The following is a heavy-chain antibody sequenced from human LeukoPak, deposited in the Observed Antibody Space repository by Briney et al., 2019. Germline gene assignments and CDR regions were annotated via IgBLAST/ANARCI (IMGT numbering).Heavy chain of an antibody. CDR2: ISAYNGNT. J-gene: IGHJ6*02. Sequence: ASVKVSCKASGYTFTSYGISWVRQAPGQGLEWMGWISAYNGNTNYAQKLQGRVTMTTDTSTSTAYMELRSLRSDDTAVYYCARDACSGGSCYYYYGMDVWGQGTTATVSS. CDR1: GYTFTSYG. CDR3: ARDACSGGSCYYYYGMDV. V-gene: IGHV1-18*01. D-gene: IGHD2-15*01.